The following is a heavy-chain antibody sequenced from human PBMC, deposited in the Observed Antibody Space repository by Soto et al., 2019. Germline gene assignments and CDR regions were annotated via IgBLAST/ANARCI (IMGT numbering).Heavy chain of an antibody. CDR3: ARVAGGNSGPFDY. CDR1: GGSISSGGYY. J-gene: IGHJ4*02. V-gene: IGHV4-31*03. CDR2: IYYSGST. Sequence: SETLSLTCTVSGGSISSGGYYWSWIRQHPGKGLEWIGYIYYSGSTYYNPSLKSRVTISVDTSKNQFSLKLSSVTAADTAVYYCARVAGGNSGPFDYWGQGTLVTVSS. D-gene: IGHD2-21*02.